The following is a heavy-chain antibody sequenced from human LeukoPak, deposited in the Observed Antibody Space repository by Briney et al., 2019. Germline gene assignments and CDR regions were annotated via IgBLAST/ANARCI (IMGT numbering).Heavy chain of an antibody. CDR2: MNPNSGNT. Sequence: ASVKVSCRTSGYTFTTYDINWVRRATGQGLEWLGWMNPNSGNTGYAQQFQGRVTMTRNTSISTAYMELNSLKSEDTAVYYCARAHCTGGFCPALYWGQGTLVTVSS. D-gene: IGHD2-8*02. CDR1: GYTFTTYD. CDR3: ARAHCTGGFCPALY. V-gene: IGHV1-8*01. J-gene: IGHJ4*02.